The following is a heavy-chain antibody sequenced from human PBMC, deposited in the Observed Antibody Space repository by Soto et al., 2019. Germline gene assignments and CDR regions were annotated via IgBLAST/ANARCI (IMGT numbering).Heavy chain of an antibody. CDR1: GYNFTSYW. J-gene: IGHJ5*02. V-gene: IGHV5-51*01. CDR2: IYPGDSDT. Sequence: SQKISRNVAGYNFTSYWIGCVSQKTGKGLEWMGIIYPGDSDTRYSPSFQGQVTISADKSISTAYLQWSSLKASDTAMYYCARHDGTDYDFWSGYYPQNWFDPWGQGTLVTVSS. CDR3: ARHDGTDYDFWSGYYPQNWFDP. D-gene: IGHD3-3*01.